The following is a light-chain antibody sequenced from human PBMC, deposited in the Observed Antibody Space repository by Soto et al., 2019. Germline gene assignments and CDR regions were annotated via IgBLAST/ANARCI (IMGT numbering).Light chain of an antibody. V-gene: IGLV2-23*01. Sequence: QSVLTQPASVSGSPGQSITISCTGTSSDVGSYNLVAWYQQHPGNTPKLMIYEGSKRPSGVSNRFSGSKSGNTASLTISGLQAEDEADYYWCSYAGSSTLVFGGGTKLTVL. CDR2: EGS. CDR1: SSDVGSYNL. J-gene: IGLJ3*02. CDR3: CSYAGSSTLV.